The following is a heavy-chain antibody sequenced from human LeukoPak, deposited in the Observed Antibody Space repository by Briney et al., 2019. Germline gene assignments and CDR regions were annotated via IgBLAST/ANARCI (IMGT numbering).Heavy chain of an antibody. J-gene: IGHJ4*02. CDR1: GYGFTGYY. CDR3: AREGVEMATVGYFDY. Sequence: ASVKVSCKASGYGFTGYYMHWVRQAPGQGLEWMGWINPNSGGTNYAQKYQGRVTMTRDTSISTAYMDLSRLRSDDTAVYYCAREGVEMATVGYFDYWGQGTLVTVSS. CDR2: INPNSGGT. D-gene: IGHD5-24*01. V-gene: IGHV1-2*02.